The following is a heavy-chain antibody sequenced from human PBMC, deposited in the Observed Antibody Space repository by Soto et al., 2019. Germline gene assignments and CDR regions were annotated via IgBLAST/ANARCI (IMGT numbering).Heavy chain of an antibody. CDR1: GGSISSSSYY. Sequence: SETLSLTCTVSGGSISSSSYYWGWIRQPPGKGLEWIGSIYYSGSTYYNQSLKSRVTISVDTSKTQFSLKLSSVTAADTAVYYCASRGAARDNYWGQGTLVTVSS. CDR3: ASRGAARDNY. J-gene: IGHJ4*02. CDR2: IYYSGST. D-gene: IGHD6-6*01. V-gene: IGHV4-39*01.